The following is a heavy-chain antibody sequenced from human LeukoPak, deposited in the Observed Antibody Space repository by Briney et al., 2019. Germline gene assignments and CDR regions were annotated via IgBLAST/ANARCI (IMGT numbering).Heavy chain of an antibody. J-gene: IGHJ4*02. D-gene: IGHD2-2*01. CDR1: GFTFSSYG. CDR3: AKAEPGYCSSTSCYLIDY. Sequence: GGSLRLSCAASGFTFSSYGMHWVRQAPGKGLGWVAFIRYDGSNKYYADSVKGRFTISRDNSKNTLYLQMNSLRAEDTAVYYCAKAEPGYCSSTSCYLIDYWGQGTLVTVSS. CDR2: IRYDGSNK. V-gene: IGHV3-30*02.